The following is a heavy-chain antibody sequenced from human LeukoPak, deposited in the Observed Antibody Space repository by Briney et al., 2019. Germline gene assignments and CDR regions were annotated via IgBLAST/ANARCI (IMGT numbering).Heavy chain of an antibody. CDR1: RFTFSSYE. V-gene: IGHV3-48*03. J-gene: IGHJ3*02. CDR2: ISSSASTR. D-gene: IGHD1/OR15-1a*01. Sequence: PGGSLRLSCAASRFTFSSYEMNWVRQAPGKGLEWVSYISSSASTRNYADSVKGRFTISRDNAKNSLYLQMSSLRAEDTAVYYCARENTEDAFDIWGQGTMVIVSS. CDR3: ARENTEDAFDI.